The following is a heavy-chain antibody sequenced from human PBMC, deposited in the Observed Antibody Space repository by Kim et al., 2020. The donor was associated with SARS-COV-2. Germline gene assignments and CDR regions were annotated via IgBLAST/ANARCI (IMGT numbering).Heavy chain of an antibody. CDR2: ISYDGSNK. Sequence: GGSLRLSCAASGFTFSSYGMHWVRQAPGKGLEWVAVISYDGSNKYYADSVKGRFTISRDNSKNTLYLQMDSLRAEDTAVYYCAKAGIAVAVRGAFDIWGQGTMVTVSS. V-gene: IGHV3-30*18. J-gene: IGHJ3*02. D-gene: IGHD6-19*01. CDR3: AKAGIAVAVRGAFDI. CDR1: GFTFSSYG.